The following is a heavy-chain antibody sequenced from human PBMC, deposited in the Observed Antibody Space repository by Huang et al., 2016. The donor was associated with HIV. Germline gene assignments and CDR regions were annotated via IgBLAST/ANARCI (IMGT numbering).Heavy chain of an antibody. Sequence: EVQLVESGGGLAQPGGSLRLSCLASGYTFSTYSMNWVRQDPGKGRELVSYISKTSGATSYAESVKGRFTVSRDNVKNSLYLQMNRLRVEDTAMYYCVRDSSSGLQLRYWGQGALVIVS. D-gene: IGHD3-22*01. CDR3: VRDSSSGLQLRY. CDR2: ISKTSGAT. V-gene: IGHV3-48*01. CDR1: GYTFSTYS. J-gene: IGHJ4*02.